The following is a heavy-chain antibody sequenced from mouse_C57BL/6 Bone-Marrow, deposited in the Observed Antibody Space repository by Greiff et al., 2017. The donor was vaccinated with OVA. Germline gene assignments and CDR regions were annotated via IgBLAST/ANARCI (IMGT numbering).Heavy chain of an antibody. Sequence: EVKVVESGGGLVKPGGSLKLSCAASGFNFSSYAMSWVRQTPEKRLEWVATISDGGSYTYYPDNVKGRFTISRDNAKNNLYLQMSHLKSEDTAMYYCARDRYYYAMDDGGQGTSVTVSS. V-gene: IGHV5-4*01. CDR2: ISDGGSYT. CDR3: ARDRYYYAMDD. J-gene: IGHJ4*01. CDR1: GFNFSSYA.